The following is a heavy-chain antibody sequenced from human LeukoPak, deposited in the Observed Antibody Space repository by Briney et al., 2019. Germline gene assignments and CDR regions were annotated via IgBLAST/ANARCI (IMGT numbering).Heavy chain of an antibody. D-gene: IGHD6-19*01. CDR1: GYTFTSYD. CDR3: AREGSIAVAGDNWFDP. CDR2: MNPNSGNT. Sequence: GASVKVSCKASGYTFTSYDINWVRQATGQGLEWMGWMNPNSGNTGYAQKFQGRVTMTRNTSISTAYMELSSLRSEDTAVYYCAREGSIAVAGDNWFDPWGQGTLVTVSS. V-gene: IGHV1-8*01. J-gene: IGHJ5*02.